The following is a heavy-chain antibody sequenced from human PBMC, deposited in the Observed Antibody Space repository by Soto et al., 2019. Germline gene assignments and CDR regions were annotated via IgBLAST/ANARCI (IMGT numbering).Heavy chain of an antibody. CDR2: TYYRSKWYN. CDR1: GDSVSTNSAA. J-gene: IGHJ4*02. V-gene: IGHV6-1*01. D-gene: IGHD1-26*01. Sequence: QSQTLSLTCAISGDSVSTNSAAWIWIRQSPSRGLEWLGRTYYRSKWYNDYAVSVKSRMTINPDTSKNQFSLQLNSVTPEDTAVYYCARREHSVHYFDSWGQGTLVTVSS. CDR3: ARREHSVHYFDS.